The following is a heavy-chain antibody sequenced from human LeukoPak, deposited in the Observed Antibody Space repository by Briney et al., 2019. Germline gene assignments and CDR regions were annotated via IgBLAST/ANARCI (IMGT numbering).Heavy chain of an antibody. J-gene: IGHJ3*02. CDR3: ARSLIADGAFDI. CDR2: IKEDGSEK. V-gene: IGHV3-7*02. CDR1: GFTFSRYW. D-gene: IGHD2-21*01. Sequence: AGGSLRLSCAASGFTFSRYWMSWVRQAPGKGLEWVASIKEDGSEKNYVDSVKGRFTISRDNAKNSLSLQMNSLRAEDTAVYYCARSLIADGAFDIWGQGTMVTVSS.